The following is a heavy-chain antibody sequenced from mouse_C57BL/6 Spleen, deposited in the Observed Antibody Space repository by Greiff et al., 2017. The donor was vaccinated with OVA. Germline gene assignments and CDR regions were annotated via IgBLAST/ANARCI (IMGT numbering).Heavy chain of an antibody. J-gene: IGHJ1*03. CDR1: GYTFTSYW. D-gene: IGHD1-1*01. CDR2: IDPSDSYT. CDR3: ARYVTTVVDLWYFEV. Sequence: VQLQQPGAELVMPGASVKLSCKASGYTFTSYWMHWVKQRPGQGLEWIGEIDPSDSYTNYNQKFKGKSTLTVDKSSSTAYMQLSSLTSEDSAVYYCARYVTTVVDLWYFEVWGTGTTVTVSA. V-gene: IGHV1-69*01.